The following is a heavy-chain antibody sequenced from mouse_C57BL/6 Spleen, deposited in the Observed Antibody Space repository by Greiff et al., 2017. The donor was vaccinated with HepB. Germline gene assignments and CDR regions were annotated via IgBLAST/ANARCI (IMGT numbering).Heavy chain of an antibody. V-gene: IGHV5-6*01. Sequence: EVQLVESGGDLVKPGGSLKLSCAASGFTFSSYGMSWVRQTPDKRLEWVATISSGGSYTYYPDSVKGRFTICRDNAKNTLYLQMSSLKSEDTAMYYCARSTTVVATIGYYFDYWGQGTTLTVSS. J-gene: IGHJ2*01. CDR3: ARSTTVVATIGYYFDY. CDR1: GFTFSSYG. D-gene: IGHD1-1*01. CDR2: ISSGGSYT.